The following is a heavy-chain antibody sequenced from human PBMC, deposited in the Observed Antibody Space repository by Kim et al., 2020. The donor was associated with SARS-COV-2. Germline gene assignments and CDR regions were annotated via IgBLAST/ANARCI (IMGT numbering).Heavy chain of an antibody. Sequence: GGTNYAARCQSRVTMPRDTSISTVYWELTSLRSDDTAVYYCARSSLLDFDYWGQGTLVTVSS. CDR2: GGT. J-gene: IGHJ4*02. CDR3: ARSSLLDFDY. V-gene: IGHV1-2*02. D-gene: IGHD3-16*02.